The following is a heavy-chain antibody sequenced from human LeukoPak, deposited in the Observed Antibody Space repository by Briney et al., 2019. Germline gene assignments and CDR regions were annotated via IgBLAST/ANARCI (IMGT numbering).Heavy chain of an antibody. Sequence: GGSLRLSCAVSGITLSNYGMSWVRQAPGKGLEWVAGISDSGGSTKYADPVKGRFTIARDNRKNTLYLQMNSLRAEDTAVYFCAKRGVVIRVILVGFHKEAYYFESWGQGALVTVSS. CDR1: GITLSNYG. CDR3: AKRGVVIRVILVGFHKEAYYFES. J-gene: IGHJ4*02. CDR2: ISDSGGST. V-gene: IGHV3-23*01. D-gene: IGHD3/OR15-3a*01.